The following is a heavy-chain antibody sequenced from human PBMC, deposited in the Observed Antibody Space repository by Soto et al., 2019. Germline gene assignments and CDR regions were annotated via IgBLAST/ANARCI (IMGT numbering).Heavy chain of an antibody. D-gene: IGHD3-22*01. CDR2: INAGNGNT. CDR1: GYSFTNYD. CDR3: ARGDYYDIHDY. Sequence: QVQLVQAGAEVKKPGASVKVSCKASGYSFTNYDIHWGRQAPVQRLEWMGWINAGNGNTKYSQKFQGRVTITRDTSASTAYMELSSLRSEDTAVYYCARGDYYDIHDYWGQGTLVTVSS. V-gene: IGHV1-3*01. J-gene: IGHJ4*02.